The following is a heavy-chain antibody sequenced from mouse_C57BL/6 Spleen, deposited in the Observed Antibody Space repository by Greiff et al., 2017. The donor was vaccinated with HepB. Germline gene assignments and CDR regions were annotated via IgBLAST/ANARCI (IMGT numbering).Heavy chain of an antibody. V-gene: IGHV1-55*01. J-gene: IGHJ2*01. CDR1: GYTFTSYW. CDR2: TYPGSGST. CDR3: ARRRDYSTPYFDY. Sequence: QVQLQQSGAELVKPGASVKMSCKASGYTFTSYWITWVKQRPGQGLEWIGDTYPGSGSTNYNEKFKSKATLTVDTSSSTAYMQLSSLTSEDSAVYYCARRRDYSTPYFDYWGQGTTLTVSS. D-gene: IGHD2-5*01.